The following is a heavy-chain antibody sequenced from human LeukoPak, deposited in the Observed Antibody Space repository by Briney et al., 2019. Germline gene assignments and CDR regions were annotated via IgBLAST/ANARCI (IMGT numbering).Heavy chain of an antibody. CDR1: GFTFNYAW. Sequence: GGSLRLSCAASGFTFNYAWMSWVRQVPGKGLEWVGQTVSEIDGGTTDYATPVKGRFTISRDNSKSTLYLQMNSLKIEDTAVYYCTTDEDWNYARKDVWGQGATVIVSS. CDR2: TVSEIDGGTT. D-gene: IGHD1-7*01. V-gene: IGHV3-15*04. J-gene: IGHJ6*02. CDR3: TTDEDWNYARKDV.